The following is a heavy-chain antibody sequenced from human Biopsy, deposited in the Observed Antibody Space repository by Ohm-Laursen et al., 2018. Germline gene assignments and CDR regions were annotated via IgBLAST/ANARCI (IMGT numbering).Heavy chain of an antibody. D-gene: IGHD2/OR15-2a*01. CDR1: GGSISSYY. V-gene: IGHV4-59*01. CDR2: IYYSGST. Sequence: SETLSLTCTVSGGSISSYYWNWIRQPPGKGLEWIGYIYYSGSTNYNPSLRSRVTISVDTSKNQFSLRLNSVTAADTAVYYCARATNSTGWPYYYFYGMDVWGQGTLVIVSS. J-gene: IGHJ6*02. CDR3: ARATNSTGWPYYYFYGMDV.